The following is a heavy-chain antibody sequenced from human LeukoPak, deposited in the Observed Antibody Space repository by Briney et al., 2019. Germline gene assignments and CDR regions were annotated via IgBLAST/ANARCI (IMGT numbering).Heavy chain of an antibody. D-gene: IGHD3-3*02. V-gene: IGHV3-23*01. Sequence: TGGSLRLSCAASGFIFSNYAMSWVRQAPGKGLEWVSAIDSTGAYTWYADSVKGRFTISKDSSKTILYLQMNSLRAEDTAVYYCAKEWSIFGVVITLDYWGQGTLVTVSS. J-gene: IGHJ4*02. CDR1: GFIFSNYA. CDR3: AKEWSIFGVVITLDY. CDR2: IDSTGAYT.